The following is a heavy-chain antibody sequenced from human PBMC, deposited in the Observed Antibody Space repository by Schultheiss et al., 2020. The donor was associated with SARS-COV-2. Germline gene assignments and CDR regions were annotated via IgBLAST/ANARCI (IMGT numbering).Heavy chain of an antibody. CDR3: AKVGYYDSSGYSPNYGMDV. V-gene: IGHV3-9*01. CDR1: GFTFGEYG. Sequence: SLKISCAASGFTFGEYGMHWVRQAPGKGLEWVSGISWNSGSIGYADSVKGRFTISRDNAKNSLYLQMNSLRAEDTALYYCAKVGYYDSSGYSPNYGMDVWGQGTTVTVSS. CDR2: ISWNSGSI. J-gene: IGHJ6*02. D-gene: IGHD3-22*01.